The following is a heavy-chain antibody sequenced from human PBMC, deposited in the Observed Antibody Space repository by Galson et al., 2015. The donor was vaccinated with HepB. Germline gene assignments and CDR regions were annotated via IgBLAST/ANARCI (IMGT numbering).Heavy chain of an antibody. V-gene: IGHV3-23*01. J-gene: IGHJ4*02. Sequence: SLRLSCAASGFTFSSNAMTWVRLAPGKGLEWVSAISGSGGSTYYADSVKGRFSISRDNSRNTLSLQMNSLRAEDTALYYCAKALNYDFWGAYLDYWGQGTLVTVSS. CDR3: AKALNYDFWGAYLDY. CDR1: GFTFSSNA. CDR2: ISGSGGST. D-gene: IGHD3-3*01.